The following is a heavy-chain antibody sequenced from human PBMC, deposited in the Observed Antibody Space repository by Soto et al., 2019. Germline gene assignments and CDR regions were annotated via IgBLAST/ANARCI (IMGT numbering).Heavy chain of an antibody. CDR3: ARELEGGVFDI. CDR1: GGPVRDAYSY. V-gene: IGHV4-30-4*01. CDR2: LSYTGST. D-gene: IGHD2-8*02. J-gene: IGHJ3*02. Sequence: SETLSLTCTVSGGPVRDAYSYWTWIRQPPGKGPEWMGYLSYTGSTYYNPSLRNRASITVDESSNHLSLRLSSVTAADTAVYYCARELEGGVFDIWGRGTLVTVSS.